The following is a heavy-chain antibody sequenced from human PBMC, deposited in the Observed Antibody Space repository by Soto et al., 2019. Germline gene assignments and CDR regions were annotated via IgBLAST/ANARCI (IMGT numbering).Heavy chain of an antibody. V-gene: IGHV3-48*01. CDR1: GFTFSGYN. D-gene: IGHD3-22*01. CDR2: IGSSSGTI. CDR3: ATPRGYYDSSGYPTPDY. Sequence: EVQLVESGGGLVQPGGSLRLSCAASGFTFSGYNMNWFRQAPGKGLEWVSYIGSSSGTIYYADPVKGRFTISRDNAKNSLYLQMNSLRAEDTAVYYCATPRGYYDSSGYPTPDYWGQGTLVTVSS. J-gene: IGHJ4*02.